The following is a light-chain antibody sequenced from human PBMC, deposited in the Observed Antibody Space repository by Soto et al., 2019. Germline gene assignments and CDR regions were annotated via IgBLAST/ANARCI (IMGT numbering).Light chain of an antibody. CDR2: EVT. J-gene: IGLJ3*02. CDR3: SSFASSNTWV. Sequence: QSALTQPPSASGSPGQSVTMSCTGTSSDVGACNYVSWYQQHAGKAPKLVIYEVTKRPSGVPDRFSGSKSANTASLTISGLQAEDEADYYCSSFASSNTWVFGGGTKLTVL. V-gene: IGLV2-8*01. CDR1: SSDVGACNY.